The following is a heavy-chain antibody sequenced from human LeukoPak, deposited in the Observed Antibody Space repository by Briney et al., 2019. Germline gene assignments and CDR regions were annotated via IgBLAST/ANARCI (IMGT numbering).Heavy chain of an antibody. V-gene: IGHV3-21*01. CDR3: ARVNLDYYDSSGYYPEYFQH. CDR1: GFTFSSYS. J-gene: IGHJ1*01. Sequence: GGSLRLSCAASGFTFSSYSMNWVRQAPGKGLEWVSPISSSSSYIYYADSVKGRFTISRDNAKNSLYLQMNSLRAEDTAVYYCARVNLDYYDSSGYYPEYFQHWGQGTLVTVSS. CDR2: ISSSSSYI. D-gene: IGHD3-22*01.